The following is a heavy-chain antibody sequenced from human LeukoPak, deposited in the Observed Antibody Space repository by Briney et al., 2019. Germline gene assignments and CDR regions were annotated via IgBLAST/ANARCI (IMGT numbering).Heavy chain of an antibody. CDR1: GGSISSGSYY. V-gene: IGHV4-61*02. J-gene: IGHJ3*02. CDR3: ARVGPRRAAAGRDAFDI. Sequence: SETLSLTCTVSGGSISSGSYYWSWIRQPAGKGLEWIGRIYTSGSTNYNPSLKSRVTISVDTSKNQFSLKLSSVTAADTAVYYCARVGPRRAAAGRDAFDIWGRGTMVTVSS. CDR2: IYTSGST. D-gene: IGHD6-13*01.